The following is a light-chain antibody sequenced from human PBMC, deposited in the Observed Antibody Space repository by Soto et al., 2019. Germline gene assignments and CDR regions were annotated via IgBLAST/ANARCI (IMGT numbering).Light chain of an antibody. J-gene: IGLJ1*01. CDR3: SAYSDIATKV. CDR2: EVN. V-gene: IGLV2-14*03. CDR1: SSDVGAYIY. Sequence: QSALTQPASVSGSPGQSITISCGGTSSDVGAYIYVSWYQQFPGKAPKLILYEVNNRPSGVSNRFSGSKSDTTASLTISGLQPEDEADYYCSAYSDIATKVFGTAPKVTVL.